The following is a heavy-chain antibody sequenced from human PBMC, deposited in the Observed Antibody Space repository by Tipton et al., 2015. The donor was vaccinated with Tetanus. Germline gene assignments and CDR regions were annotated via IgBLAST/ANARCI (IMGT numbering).Heavy chain of an antibody. V-gene: IGHV4-59*01. CDR2: FYYSGST. Sequence: TLSLTCTVSGDSISGYYWNWIRQPPGKGLEWIGYFYYSGSTNYNPSLKSRVTMSGDTSKNQFSLKLTSVTAADTAVYYCARGVTMIVVVNYFDYWGQGILVTVSS. D-gene: IGHD3-22*01. CDR3: ARGVTMIVVVNYFDY. CDR1: GDSISGYY. J-gene: IGHJ4*02.